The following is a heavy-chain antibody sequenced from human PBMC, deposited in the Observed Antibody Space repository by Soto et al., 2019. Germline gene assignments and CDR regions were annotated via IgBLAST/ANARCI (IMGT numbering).Heavy chain of an antibody. V-gene: IGHV4-31*03. J-gene: IGHJ5*02. CDR1: GGSISDGYY. CDR3: ARRDRSGFSYWLDT. D-gene: IGHD3-22*01. Sequence: TLSLTCTVSGGSISDGYYWTWIRQHPGKGLEWIGSISASGSTSYNPSLKSRLTVSVDKSKNQFSLNLRSVTAADTAVYYCARRDRSGFSYWLDTWGQGTLVTVSS. CDR2: ISASGST.